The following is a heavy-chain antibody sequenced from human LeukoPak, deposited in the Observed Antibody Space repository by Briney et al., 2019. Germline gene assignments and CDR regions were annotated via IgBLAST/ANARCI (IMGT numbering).Heavy chain of an antibody. CDR1: GFTFSSYS. J-gene: IGHJ4*02. V-gene: IGHV3-21*01. CDR2: ISSSSSYI. CDR3: ARGGYYYDSSGPEFDY. Sequence: GGSLRLSRAASGFTFSSYSMNWVRQAPGKGLEWVSSISSSSSYIYYADSVKGRFTISRDNAKNSLYLQMNSLRAEDTAVYYCARGGYYYDSSGPEFDYWGQGTLVTVSS. D-gene: IGHD3-22*01.